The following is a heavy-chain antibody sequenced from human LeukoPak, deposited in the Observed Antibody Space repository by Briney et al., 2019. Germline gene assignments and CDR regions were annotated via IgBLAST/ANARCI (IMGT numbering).Heavy chain of an antibody. Sequence: GRSLRLSSAASGFTPSIFWMSWVCQAPEEGLEWVAHINQDGRGEHYMDSVKARFTISRDIAKNSLALQMNSLRAEDTAVYYCVRDGGLSGYDLFDYWGRGTLVTVSS. CDR1: GFTPSIFW. V-gene: IGHV3-7*01. CDR2: INQDGRGE. D-gene: IGHD5-12*01. CDR3: VRDGGLSGYDLFDY. J-gene: IGHJ4*02.